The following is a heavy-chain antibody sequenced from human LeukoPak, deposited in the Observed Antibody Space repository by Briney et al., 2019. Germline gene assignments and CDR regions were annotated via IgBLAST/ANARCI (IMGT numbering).Heavy chain of an antibody. V-gene: IGHV3-74*01. CDR2: INSDGSST. J-gene: IGHJ5*02. CDR1: GFTFSSYW. CDR3: ARACIAAAPKRWFDP. Sequence: GGSLRLSCAASGFTFSSYWMHWVRQAPGKGLVWVSRINSDGSSTSYADSVKGRFTISRDNAKNTLYLQMNSLRAEDTAVYYCARACIAAAPKRWFDPWGQGTLVTVSS. D-gene: IGHD6-13*01.